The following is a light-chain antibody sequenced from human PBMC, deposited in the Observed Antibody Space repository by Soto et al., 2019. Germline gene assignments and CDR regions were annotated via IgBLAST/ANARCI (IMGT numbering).Light chain of an antibody. CDR3: QQYTGSPTT. CDR1: QTVSSNY. V-gene: IGKV3-20*01. J-gene: IGKJ5*01. Sequence: LTQSPDTLALSLWERATLECRASQTVSSNYVAWCQQRPGPAPRRLIYGASTRAAGIPDRFSCSVSGTDLTLTITRLEPEDSAVNFCQQYTGSPTTFGQGTRLDIK. CDR2: GAS.